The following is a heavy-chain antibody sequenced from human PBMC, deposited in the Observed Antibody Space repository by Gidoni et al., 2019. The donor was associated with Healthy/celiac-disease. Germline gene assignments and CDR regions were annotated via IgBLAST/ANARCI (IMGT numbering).Heavy chain of an antibody. D-gene: IGHD2-15*01. V-gene: IGHV1-69*01. CDR1: GGTFSSYA. Sequence: QVQLVQSGAEVKKPGSSVKFSCKASGGTFSSYAISWVRQAPGQGLEWMGGIIPIFGTANYAQKFQGRVTITADESTSTAYMELSSLRSEDTAVYYCARVGDCSGGSCYLTPQDYWGQGTLVTVSS. J-gene: IGHJ4*02. CDR2: IIPIFGTA. CDR3: ARVGDCSGGSCYLTPQDY.